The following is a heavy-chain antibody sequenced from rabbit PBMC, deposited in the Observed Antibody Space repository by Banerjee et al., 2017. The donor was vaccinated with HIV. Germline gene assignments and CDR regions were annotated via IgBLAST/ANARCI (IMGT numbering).Heavy chain of an antibody. CDR2: INTDSGST. CDR1: GFDFSSYW. V-gene: IGHV1S7*01. Sequence: QLVESGGGLVQPGGSLKLSCKASGFDFSSYWMSWVRQAPGKGLEWIAYINTDSGSTYYASWVNGRFTISSHNAQNTLYLQLNSLTAADTATYFCVRGGYYGSGWGDYGLVLWGQGTLVTVS. J-gene: IGHJ6*01. D-gene: IGHD4-1*01. CDR3: VRGGYYGSGWGDYGLVL.